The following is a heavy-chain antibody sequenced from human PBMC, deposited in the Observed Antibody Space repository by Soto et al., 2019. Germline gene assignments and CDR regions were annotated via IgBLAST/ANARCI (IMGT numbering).Heavy chain of an antibody. V-gene: IGHV1-2*04. CDR3: ARETHPDAFHL. CDR1: GYTLTGYY. CDR2: IHPNSGGT. Sequence: ASVKVSCQASGYTLTGYYMHWVRQAPGQGLEWMGWIHPNSGGTNYAQKFQGWVTMTRDTSISTAYMELSKLRSDDTAVYYCARETHPDAFHLWRQVTMVTVSS. J-gene: IGHJ3*01.